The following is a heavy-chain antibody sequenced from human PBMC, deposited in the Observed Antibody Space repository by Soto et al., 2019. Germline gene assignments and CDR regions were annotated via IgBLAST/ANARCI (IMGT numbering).Heavy chain of an antibody. CDR3: ARGRYSSSSDYYYYGMDV. CDR1: GFTVSSNY. Sequence: GGSLRLSCAASGFTVSSNYMSWVRQAPGKGLEWVSVIYSGGSTYYADSVKGRFTISRDNSKNTLYLQMNSLRAEDTAVYYCARGRYSSSSDYYYYGMDVWGQGPTVTVSS. CDR2: IYSGGST. V-gene: IGHV3-53*01. J-gene: IGHJ6*02. D-gene: IGHD6-6*01.